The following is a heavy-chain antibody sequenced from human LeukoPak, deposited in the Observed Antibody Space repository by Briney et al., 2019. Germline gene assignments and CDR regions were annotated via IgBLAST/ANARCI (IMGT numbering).Heavy chain of an antibody. Sequence: GGSLRLSCAASGFTVNSNHMSWVRQAPGKGLEWVSIIYSSGSTYYADSVKGRFTISRDNSKNTLYLQMNSLRAEDTAVYYCAKDQWIEQMLGSHCDYWGQGTLVTVSS. CDR2: IYSSGST. CDR1: GFTVNSNH. J-gene: IGHJ4*02. D-gene: IGHD5-12*01. CDR3: AKDQWIEQMLGSHCDY. V-gene: IGHV3-66*01.